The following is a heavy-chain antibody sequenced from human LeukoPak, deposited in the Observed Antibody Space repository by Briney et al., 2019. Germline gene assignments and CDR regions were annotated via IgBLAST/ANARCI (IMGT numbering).Heavy chain of an antibody. V-gene: IGHV1-2*02. CDR1: GYTFTGYY. J-gene: IGHJ4*02. CDR2: INPNSGGT. D-gene: IGHD4-4*01. Sequence: ASVKVSCKASGYTFTGYYMHWVRQAPGQGLEWMGWINPNSGGTNYAQKFQGRVTMTRDTSISTAYMELSRLRSDDTAVYYCARDRTTVTTDHFDYWGQGTLVTVSS. CDR3: ARDRTTVTTDHFDY.